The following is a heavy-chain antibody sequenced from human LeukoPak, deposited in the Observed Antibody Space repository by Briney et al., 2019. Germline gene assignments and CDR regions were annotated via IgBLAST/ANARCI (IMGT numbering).Heavy chain of an antibody. CDR1: GGSFSGYY. D-gene: IGHD2-15*01. V-gene: IGHV4-34*01. CDR3: ARGLVVIRWFDP. Sequence: PSETLSLTCAVYGGSFSGYYWSWIRQPPGKGLEWIGETNHSGSTNYNPSLKSRVTISVDTSKNQFSLKLSSVTAADTAVYYCARGLVVIRWFDPWGQGTLVTVSS. CDR2: TNHSGST. J-gene: IGHJ5*02.